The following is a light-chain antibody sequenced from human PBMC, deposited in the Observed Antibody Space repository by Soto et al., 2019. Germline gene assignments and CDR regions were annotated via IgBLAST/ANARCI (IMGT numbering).Light chain of an antibody. CDR2: DVN. J-gene: IGLJ1*01. CDR3: SSYAGTHVV. CDR1: SSDVGGYNY. Sequence: QSALTQPPSASGSPGQSVTVSCTGTSSDVGGYNYVSWYQQHPDKAPKLMIYDVNQRPSGVPDRFSGSKSGNTASLTVSGPQAGDEADYYCSSYAGTHVVFGIGTKVTVL. V-gene: IGLV2-8*01.